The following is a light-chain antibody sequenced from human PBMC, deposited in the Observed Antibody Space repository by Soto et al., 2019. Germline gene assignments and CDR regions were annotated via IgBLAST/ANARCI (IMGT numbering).Light chain of an antibody. CDR1: TGAVTSTHY. CDR3: LLSYSGARV. Sequence: QAVVTQEPSLTVSPGGTVTLTCGSSTGAVTSTHYPSWFQQKPGQAPRTLISDTNNRHSWTPARFSVSLLGGKAALTLSGAQPEDEADYYCLLSYSGARVFGGGTKVPS. CDR2: DTN. J-gene: IGLJ2*01. V-gene: IGLV7-46*01.